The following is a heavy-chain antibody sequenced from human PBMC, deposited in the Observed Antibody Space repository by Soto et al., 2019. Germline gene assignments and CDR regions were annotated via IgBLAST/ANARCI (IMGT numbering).Heavy chain of an antibody. J-gene: IGHJ5*02. CDR2: IIPIFGTA. D-gene: IGHD6-13*01. Sequence: GASVKVSCKASGVTFSSYAISWVRQAPGQGLEWMGGIIPIFGTANYAQKFQGRVTITADKSTSTAYMELSSLRSEDTAVYYCARDIAAAGTHWFDPWGQGTLVTVSS. V-gene: IGHV1-69*06. CDR1: GVTFSSYA. CDR3: ARDIAAAGTHWFDP.